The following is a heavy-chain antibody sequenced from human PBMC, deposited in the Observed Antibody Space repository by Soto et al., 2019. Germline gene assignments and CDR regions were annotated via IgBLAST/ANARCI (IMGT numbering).Heavy chain of an antibody. CDR1: GFAFWTYA. D-gene: IGHD3-22*01. V-gene: IGHV3-23*01. J-gene: IGHJ4*02. Sequence: GSLRLSCAASGFAFWTYAMNWVRQAPGKGLEWVSAISGSGGNTYYADSVKGRFTISRDNSKNTLYLHLSGLRAEDTAIYYCAKGVRNNYDPDGQALLDYWGQGTRGTVSS. CDR2: ISGSGGNT. CDR3: AKGVRNNYDPDGQALLDY.